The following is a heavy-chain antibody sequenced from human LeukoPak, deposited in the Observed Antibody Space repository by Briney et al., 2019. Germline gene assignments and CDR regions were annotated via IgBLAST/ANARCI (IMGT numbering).Heavy chain of an antibody. V-gene: IGHV4-59*11. D-gene: IGHD7-27*01. J-gene: IGHJ5*02. Sequence: PSETLSLTCTVSGGSISRHYWTWIRQPPGKGLEWIGYVSDGGRSNYNPSLKSRVNISLDTSKNRFSLRLASVTAADTAVYYCAAEREGALGIRSWFHPWGQGILVSVSS. CDR3: AAEREGALGIRSWFHP. CDR2: VSDGGRS. CDR1: GGSISRHY.